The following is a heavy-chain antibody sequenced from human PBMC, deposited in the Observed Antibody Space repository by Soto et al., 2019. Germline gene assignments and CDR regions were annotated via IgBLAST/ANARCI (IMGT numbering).Heavy chain of an antibody. D-gene: IGHD6-13*01. CDR1: GFTFSNYA. V-gene: IGHV3-30-3*01. Sequence: GGSLRLSCAASGFTFSNYALHWVRQAPGKGLEWVAVISDDGSNKYYADSVKGRFTISRDNSKNTLYLQMNSLRAEDTAVYYCARDRFASSWSYFDYWGQGTSVTVSS. CDR3: ARDRFASSWSYFDY. J-gene: IGHJ4*02. CDR2: ISDDGSNK.